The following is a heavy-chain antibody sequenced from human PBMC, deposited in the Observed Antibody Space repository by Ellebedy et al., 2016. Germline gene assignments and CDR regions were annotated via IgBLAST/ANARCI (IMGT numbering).Heavy chain of an antibody. CDR3: TTVYRYNYDSV. CDR1: GFTFSNAW. CDR2: IKSKTDGGAA. V-gene: IGHV3-15*01. D-gene: IGHD5-18*01. Sequence: GESLKISFAASGFTFSNAWMSWVRQAPGKGLEWVGRIKSKTDGGAADYAAPVKGRFTISRDDSKNTLYLQMNSLKTEDTAVYFCTTVYRYNYDSVWGQGTLVTVSS. J-gene: IGHJ4*02.